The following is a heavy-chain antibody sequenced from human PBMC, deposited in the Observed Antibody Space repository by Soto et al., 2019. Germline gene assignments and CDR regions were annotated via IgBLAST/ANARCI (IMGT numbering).Heavy chain of an antibody. Sequence: EVQLLESGGGLVQPGGSLRLSCAASGFTFSSYAMSWVRQAPGKGLEWVSAMSGGGGSANYGDSVKGRFTISRDNSKNTLYLQMNSLRSDDTVVYDCAKESTSYHPPFDYWGQGTLVTVSS. J-gene: IGHJ4*02. CDR1: GFTFSSYA. V-gene: IGHV3-23*01. CDR3: AKESTSYHPPFDY. D-gene: IGHD2-2*01. CDR2: MSGGGGSA.